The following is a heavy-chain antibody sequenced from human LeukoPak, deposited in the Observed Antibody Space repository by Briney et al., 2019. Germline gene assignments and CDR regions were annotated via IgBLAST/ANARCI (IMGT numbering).Heavy chain of an antibody. Sequence: GGSLRLSCAASGFTFSSYAMSWVRQAPGKGLEWVAHVKYDGSAQHYVDSVKGRFTISRDNAQSSLFLQMNTLRVDDTAVYYCAGWGSQNTYWGQGTLVTVSS. D-gene: IGHD3-16*01. J-gene: IGHJ4*02. CDR3: AGWGSQNTY. CDR1: GFTFSSYA. CDR2: VKYDGSAQ. V-gene: IGHV3-7*01.